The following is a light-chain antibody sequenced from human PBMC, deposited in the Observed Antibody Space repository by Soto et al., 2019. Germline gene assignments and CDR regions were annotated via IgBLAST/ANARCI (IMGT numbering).Light chain of an antibody. V-gene: IGKV3-11*01. Sequence: EIVLTQSPGTLSLSPGERATLSCRASQSVSSYLAWYQQKPGQAPRLLIYDASNRATGIPARFSGSGSGTDFTLTISSLEPEDFAVYYCQHRSEWPVSFGQGTRLEIK. CDR2: DAS. J-gene: IGKJ5*01. CDR3: QHRSEWPVS. CDR1: QSVSSY.